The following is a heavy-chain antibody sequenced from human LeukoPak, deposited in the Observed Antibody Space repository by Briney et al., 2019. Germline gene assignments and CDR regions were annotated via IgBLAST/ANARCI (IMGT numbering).Heavy chain of an antibody. V-gene: IGHV4-34*01. D-gene: IGHD3-10*01. Sequence: SETLSLTCAVYGGSFSGYYWSWLRQPPGKGLEWMGEINHSGSTNYNPSLKSRVTISVDTSKNQFSLKLSSVTAADTAVYYCARGLGRILCFGELLIWGQGTLVTVSS. CDR2: INHSGST. J-gene: IGHJ4*02. CDR3: ARGLGRILCFGELLI. CDR1: GGSFSGYY.